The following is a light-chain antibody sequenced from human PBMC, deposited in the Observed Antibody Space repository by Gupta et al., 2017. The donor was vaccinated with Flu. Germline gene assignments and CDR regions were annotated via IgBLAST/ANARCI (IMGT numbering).Light chain of an antibody. Sequence: EVVMTQSPATLSVSPGDEATLSCRASQSFSTNLAWYQQKPGQPPRLLIYGASTRATGIPARFSGSGSGTEFTLTISTLQSEDSAFYYCHQDNNWPLTFGGGTRVEIK. J-gene: IGKJ4*01. CDR3: HQDNNWPLT. V-gene: IGKV3-15*01. CDR2: GAS. CDR1: QSFSTN.